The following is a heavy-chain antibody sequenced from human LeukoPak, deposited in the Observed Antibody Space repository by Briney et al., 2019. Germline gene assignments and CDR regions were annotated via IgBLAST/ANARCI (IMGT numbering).Heavy chain of an antibody. CDR1: GFTFSSYA. V-gene: IGHV3-23*01. D-gene: IGHD3-16*01. CDR3: AKDWGLWVSAPWGDP. CDR2: ISGSGGST. J-gene: IGHJ5*02. Sequence: GGSLRLSCAASGFTFSSYAMSWVRQAPGEGLEWVSAISGSGGSTYYADSVKGRFTVSRDDSKNTLYLQMNSLRAEDTAVYYLAKDWGLWVSAPWGDPWGRGTLVTVSS.